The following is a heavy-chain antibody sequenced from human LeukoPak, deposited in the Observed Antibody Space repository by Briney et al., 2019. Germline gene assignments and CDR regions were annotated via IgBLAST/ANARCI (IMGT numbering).Heavy chain of an antibody. CDR3: ARDVRPLLHAFDI. Sequence: SETLSLTCAVSGGSISSSNWWSWVRQPPGKGLEWIGEIYHSGSTNYNPSLKSRVTISVDKSKNQFSLKLSSVTAADTAVYYCARDVRPLLHAFDIWGQGTMVTVSS. J-gene: IGHJ3*02. CDR1: GGSISSSNW. V-gene: IGHV4-4*02. CDR2: IYHSGST.